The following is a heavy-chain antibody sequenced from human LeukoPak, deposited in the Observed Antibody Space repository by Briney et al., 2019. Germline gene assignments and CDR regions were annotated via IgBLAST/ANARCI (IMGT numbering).Heavy chain of an antibody. J-gene: IGHJ4*02. CDR3: AREGREQQLVTYYFDY. Sequence: SETLSLTCAVYGGSFSGYYWSWIRQPPGKGLEWIGEINHSGSTNYNPSLKSRVTISVDTSKNQFSLKLSSVTAADTAVYYCAREGREQQLVTYYFDYWGQGTLVTVSS. V-gene: IGHV4-34*01. CDR2: INHSGST. CDR1: GGSFSGYY. D-gene: IGHD6-13*01.